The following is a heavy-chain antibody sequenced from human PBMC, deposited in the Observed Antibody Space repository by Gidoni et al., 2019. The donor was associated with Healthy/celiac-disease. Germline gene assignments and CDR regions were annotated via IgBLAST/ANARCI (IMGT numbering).Heavy chain of an antibody. CDR1: GGSFSGYY. J-gene: IGHJ6*02. V-gene: IGHV4-34*01. D-gene: IGHD6-19*01. CDR2: INHIGST. CDR3: ANLARGWYFRTDYYYGMDV. Sequence: QVQLQQWGAGLLKPSETLPLTCAVYGGSFSGYYWSWLRQPPGKGLEWIGEINHIGSTNYNPSLKSRVTISVDTSKNQFSLKLSSVTAADTAVYYCANLARGWYFRTDYYYGMDVWGQGTTVTVSS.